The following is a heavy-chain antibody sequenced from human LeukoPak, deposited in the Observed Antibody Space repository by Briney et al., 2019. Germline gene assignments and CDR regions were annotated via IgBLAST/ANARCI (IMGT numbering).Heavy chain of an antibody. Sequence: SETLSLTCTVSGGSISSGGYYWSWIRQPPGKGLEWIGYIYHSGSTYYNPSLKSRVTISVDRSKNQFSLKLSSVTAADTAVYYCARHLDYYGSGIYEYWGQGTLVTVSS. D-gene: IGHD3-10*01. CDR3: ARHLDYYGSGIYEY. CDR1: GGSISSGGYY. V-gene: IGHV4-30-2*01. CDR2: IYHSGST. J-gene: IGHJ4*02.